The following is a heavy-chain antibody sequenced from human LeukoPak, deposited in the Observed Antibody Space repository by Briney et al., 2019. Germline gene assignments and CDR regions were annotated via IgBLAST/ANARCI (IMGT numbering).Heavy chain of an antibody. CDR3: ARVGTHYYYYYMDV. J-gene: IGHJ6*03. V-gene: IGHV4-59*01. D-gene: IGHD1-1*01. CDR2: IYYSGST. Sequence: SETLSLTCAVYGGSFSGYYWSWIRQPPGKRLEWIGYIYYSGSTNYNPSLKSRVTISVDTSKNQFSLELSSVTAADTAVYYCARVGTHYYYYYMDVWGKGTTVTVSS. CDR1: GGSFSGYY.